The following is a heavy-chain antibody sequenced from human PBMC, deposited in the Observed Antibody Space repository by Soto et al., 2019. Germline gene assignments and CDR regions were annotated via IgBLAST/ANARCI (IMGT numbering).Heavy chain of an antibody. CDR3: ARKPYYYDSTDYYYAAFDI. CDR2: IKYSGTT. J-gene: IGHJ3*02. D-gene: IGHD3-22*01. CDR1: GGSISSSRCH. Sequence: SETLSLTCTVSGGSISSSRCHWGWIRQPPGKGLEWIASIKYSGTTFYNPSLKSRVTISVDTSKNQFSLKLSSVTAADTAVYYCARKPYYYDSTDYYYAAFDIWGQGTMVTVSS. V-gene: IGHV4-39*07.